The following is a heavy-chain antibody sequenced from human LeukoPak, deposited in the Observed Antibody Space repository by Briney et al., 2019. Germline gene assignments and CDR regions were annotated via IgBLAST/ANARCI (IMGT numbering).Heavy chain of an antibody. D-gene: IGHD4-23*01. Sequence: GESLKISCKGSGYSFTSYWIGWVRQMPGKGLEWMGIIYPGDSDTRYSPSFQGQVTISADKSISTAYLQWSSLKASDTAMYYCARSNDYGGNGAIDALDIWGQGTMVTVSS. V-gene: IGHV5-51*01. CDR3: ARSNDYGGNGAIDALDI. J-gene: IGHJ3*02. CDR1: GYSFTSYW. CDR2: IYPGDSDT.